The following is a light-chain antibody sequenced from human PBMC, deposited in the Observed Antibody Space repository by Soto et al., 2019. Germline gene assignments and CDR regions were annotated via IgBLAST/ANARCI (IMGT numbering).Light chain of an antibody. Sequence: QSALTQPASVSGSPGQSITISCTGTSNDVGGYNHVSWYQQLPGKAPKLIIYEVYYRPSGVSNRFSGSKSGNTASLTISVLQAEDEADYYCNSYRNTDTVVFGGGTKLTVL. J-gene: IGLJ2*01. CDR1: SNDVGGYNH. V-gene: IGLV2-14*01. CDR3: NSYRNTDTVV. CDR2: EVY.